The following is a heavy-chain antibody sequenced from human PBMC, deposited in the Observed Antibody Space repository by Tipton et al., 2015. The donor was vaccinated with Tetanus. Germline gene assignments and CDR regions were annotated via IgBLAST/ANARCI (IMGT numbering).Heavy chain of an antibody. D-gene: IGHD1-26*01. Sequence: SLRLSCQGSGFNFGDFNMNWIRQTPGKGLQWVSSISGHSTYIHYAESVRGRFSVSRDNAENSLYQQVDSLRAEGTAVYYCAREFRRGGSYQTEALDVWGQGTLVTVSS. V-gene: IGHV3-21*01. CDR3: AREFRRGGSYQTEALDV. J-gene: IGHJ3*01. CDR1: GFNFGDFN. CDR2: ISGHSTYI.